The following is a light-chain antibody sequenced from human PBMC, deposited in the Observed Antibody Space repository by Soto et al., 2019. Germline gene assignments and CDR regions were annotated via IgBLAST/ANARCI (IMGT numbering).Light chain of an antibody. CDR2: EVS. CDR3: SSYTTRNTVL. CDR1: SSDCGGYTY. Sequence: QSVLTQPSSASGSPGQSITLSCPGTSSDCGGYTYVSWNHHHPGRAPKLMIYEVSNRPSGVSYRFSGSKSGNTASLNISGLQAEDEADYYCSSYTTRNTVLSGGGTKVTVL. J-gene: IGLJ3*02. V-gene: IGLV2-14*01.